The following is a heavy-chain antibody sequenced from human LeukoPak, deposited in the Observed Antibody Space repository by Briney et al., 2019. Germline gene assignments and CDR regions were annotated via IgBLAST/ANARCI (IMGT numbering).Heavy chain of an antibody. J-gene: IGHJ4*02. CDR2: IYPGDSET. CDR3: ARRRGDDYVWGSYGEIDY. CDR1: GYSFTGYW. V-gene: IGHV5-51*01. D-gene: IGHD3-16*01. Sequence: GESLKTSCKGSGYSFTGYWIGWVRQMPGKGLEWMGIIYPGDSETRYSPSFQGQVTISADKSISTAYLQWSSLKASDTAMYYCARRRGDDYVWGSYGEIDYWGQGTLVIVSS.